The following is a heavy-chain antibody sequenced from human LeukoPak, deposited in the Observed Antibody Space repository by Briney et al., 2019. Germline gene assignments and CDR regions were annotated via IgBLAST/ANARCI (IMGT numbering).Heavy chain of an antibody. CDR2: IIPIFGTA. CDR3: ASTYDSSGPSDY. Sequence: GASVKVSCKASGGTSSSYAISWVRQAPGQGLKWMGGIIPIFGTANYAQKFQGRVTITADESTSTAYMELSSLRSEDTAVYYCASTYDSSGPSDYWGQGTLVTVSS. J-gene: IGHJ4*02. V-gene: IGHV1-69*13. D-gene: IGHD3-22*01. CDR1: GGTSSSYA.